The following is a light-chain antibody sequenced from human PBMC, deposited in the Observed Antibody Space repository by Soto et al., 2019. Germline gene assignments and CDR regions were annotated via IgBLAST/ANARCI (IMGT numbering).Light chain of an antibody. CDR2: DAS. Sequence: EIVLTQSPGTLSLSPGERATLSCRASQSVSSNYLAWYQQKPGQAPRLLMYDASSRATGIPDRFSGSGSGTDFTLTISRLEPEDFAVYYCQQYNNWPRTFGQGTKVDIK. CDR3: QQYNNWPRT. J-gene: IGKJ1*01. V-gene: IGKV3-20*01. CDR1: QSVSSNY.